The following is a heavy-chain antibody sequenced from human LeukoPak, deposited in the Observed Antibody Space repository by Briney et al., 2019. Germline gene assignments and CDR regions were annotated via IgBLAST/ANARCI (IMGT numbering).Heavy chain of an antibody. CDR2: IRSDGSNQ. V-gene: IGHV3-30*02. CDR1: GFTFSSYG. D-gene: IGHD3-10*01. Sequence: GGSLRLSCAASGFTFSSYGMHWVRQAPGKGLEWVAFIRSDGSNQYYADSVKGRFTISRDNSKNTLYLQMNNLRPEDTAVYYCAKGLLWHIDYWGQGTLVTVSS. CDR3: AKGLLWHIDY. J-gene: IGHJ4*02.